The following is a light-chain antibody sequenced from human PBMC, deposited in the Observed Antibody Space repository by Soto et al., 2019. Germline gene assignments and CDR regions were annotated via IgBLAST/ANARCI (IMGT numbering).Light chain of an antibody. CDR3: SSYTTNNTHV. J-gene: IGLJ1*01. CDR1: SSDVGGFNY. CDR2: EVS. V-gene: IGLV2-14*01. Sequence: QSALTQPASVSGSPGQSITISCTGTSSDVGGFNYVSWYQHHPGKAPKLIIYEVSYRPSGVSNRFSGSKSGNTASLTISGLQAEDEADFYCSSYTTNNTHVFGTGTGHRP.